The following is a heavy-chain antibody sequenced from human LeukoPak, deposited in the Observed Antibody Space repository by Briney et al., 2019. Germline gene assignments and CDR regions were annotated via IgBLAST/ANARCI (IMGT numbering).Heavy chain of an antibody. V-gene: IGHV4-59*08. Sequence: PSETLSLTCTVSGGSISSYYWSWLRQPPGRGLEWIGYIYYSGSTNYNPSLKSRVTITVDTSKNQFSLKLSSVTAADTAVYYCASHYDILTGYFRGFDPWGQGTLSPSPQ. CDR2: IYYSGST. CDR3: ASHYDILTGYFRGFDP. D-gene: IGHD3-9*01. J-gene: IGHJ5*02. CDR1: GGSISSYY.